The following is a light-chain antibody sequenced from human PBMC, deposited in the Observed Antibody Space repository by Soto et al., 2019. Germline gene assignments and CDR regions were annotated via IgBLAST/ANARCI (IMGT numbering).Light chain of an antibody. Sequence: QAVVTQEPSLTVSLGGTVTLTCASSTGAVTSGYYPNWFQQKPGQAPRALIYSTTNKYSWTPARFSGSLLGGKAALTLSGVQPEDEAEYYCLLYYGGAHVVFGGGTKLTVL. CDR3: LLYYGGAHVV. CDR1: TGAVTSGYY. CDR2: STT. J-gene: IGLJ2*01. V-gene: IGLV7-43*01.